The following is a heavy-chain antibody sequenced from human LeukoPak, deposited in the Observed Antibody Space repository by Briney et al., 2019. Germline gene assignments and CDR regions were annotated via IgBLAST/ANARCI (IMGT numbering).Heavy chain of an antibody. Sequence: GSLRLSCAASGFTFSIYAMSWVRQTPGKGLEWVSACSGNGGSTFYADSVKGRFTFSRDNSKNMLYLQMNSLRAEDTAVYYCAKGYHASSGYYSGLDIWGQGTMVTVSS. CDR2: CSGNGGST. D-gene: IGHD3-22*01. CDR3: AKGYHASSGYYSGLDI. CDR1: GFTFSIYA. J-gene: IGHJ3*02. V-gene: IGHV3-23*01.